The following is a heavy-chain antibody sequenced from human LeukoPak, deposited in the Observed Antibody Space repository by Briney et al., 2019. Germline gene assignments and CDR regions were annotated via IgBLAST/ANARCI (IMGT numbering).Heavy chain of an antibody. D-gene: IGHD3-10*01. J-gene: IGHJ6*02. CDR3: ARSQGFGELLFPLDYYGMDV. CDR1: GGTFSSYA. Sequence: ASVKVSCKASGGTFSSYAISWVRQAPGQGLEWMGRIIPILGIANYAQKFQGRVTMTRNSSISTAYMELSSLRSEDTAVYYCARSQGFGELLFPLDYYGMDVWGQGTTVTVPS. V-gene: IGHV1-69*04. CDR2: IIPILGIA.